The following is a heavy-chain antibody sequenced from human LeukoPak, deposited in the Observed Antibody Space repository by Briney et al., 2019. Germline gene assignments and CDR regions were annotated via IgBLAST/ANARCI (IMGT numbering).Heavy chain of an antibody. Sequence: GGSLRLSCAASGFTFSSNSMNWVRQAPGKGLEWVSYISSSSSTIYYADSVKGRFTISRDNAKKSLYLQMNSLRAEDTAVYYCAREKQKYSSGWYCLDYWGQGTLVTVSS. CDR1: GFTFSSNS. CDR3: AREKQKYSSGWYCLDY. CDR2: ISSSSSTI. J-gene: IGHJ4*02. V-gene: IGHV3-48*04. D-gene: IGHD6-19*01.